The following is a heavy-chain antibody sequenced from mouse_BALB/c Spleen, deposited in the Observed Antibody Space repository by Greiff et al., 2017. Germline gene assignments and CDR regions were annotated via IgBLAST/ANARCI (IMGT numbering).Heavy chain of an antibody. CDR1: GDSITSCY. CDR3: ARHYDYDGYFDV. D-gene: IGHD2-4*01. Sequence: VQLKESGPSLVKPSQTLSLTCSVTGDSITSCYWNWIRKFPGNKLEYMGYISYSGSTYYNPSLKSRISITRDTSKNQYYLQLNSVTTEDTATYYCARHYDYDGYFDVWGAGTTVTVSS. J-gene: IGHJ1*01. V-gene: IGHV3-8*02. CDR2: ISYSGST.